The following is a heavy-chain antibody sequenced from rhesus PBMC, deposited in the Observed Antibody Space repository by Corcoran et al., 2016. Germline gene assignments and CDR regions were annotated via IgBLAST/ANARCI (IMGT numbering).Heavy chain of an antibody. CDR3: ARYCTGSTCYLDY. J-gene: IGHJ4*01. Sequence: QVQLQESAPGLVKPSETLSVTCAVSGGSISSSYWSWIRQAPGKGLEWIGYIYGSGSSTNYNPPLKSRVTLSVDTSKNQFSLNLNSVTAADTAVYYCARYCTGSTCYLDYWGQGVLVTVSS. V-gene: IGHV4-169*01. CDR2: IYGSGSST. CDR1: GGSISSSY. D-gene: IGHD2-2*01.